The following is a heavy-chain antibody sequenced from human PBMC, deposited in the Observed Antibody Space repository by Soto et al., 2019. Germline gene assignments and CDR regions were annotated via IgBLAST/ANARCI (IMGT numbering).Heavy chain of an antibody. V-gene: IGHV3-30-3*01. D-gene: IGHD1-26*01. CDR1: GFTFSSHA. J-gene: IGHJ4*02. Sequence: QVQLVESGGGVVQPGRSLRLSCSVSGFTFSSHAMHWVRQAPRKGLEWVALISSDGSNKYYADSVKGRFTTSRDNSKNTMYLQMNSLRVEDTAVYYCARDDEGGSDCDLGYWGQGALVTVSS. CDR3: ARDDEGGSDCDLGY. CDR2: ISSDGSNK.